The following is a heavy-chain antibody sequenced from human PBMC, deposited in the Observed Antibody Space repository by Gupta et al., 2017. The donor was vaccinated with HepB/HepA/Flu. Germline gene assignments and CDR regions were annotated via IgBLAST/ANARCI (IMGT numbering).Heavy chain of an antibody. CDR3: ARRIGGLSDS. J-gene: IGHJ4*02. D-gene: IGHD3-3*01. CDR2: ITHSGST. V-gene: IGHV4-34*01. CDR1: GASLSGYF. Sequence: QVQLQQWGEGLLRPSETLSLTCGGHGASLSGYFWSWIRQSPGKGLEWIGEITHSGSTNYNPSLESRVTISIDTSQNHFSLKLNSLTAADTAVYYCARRIGGLSDSWGQGTLVVVSS.